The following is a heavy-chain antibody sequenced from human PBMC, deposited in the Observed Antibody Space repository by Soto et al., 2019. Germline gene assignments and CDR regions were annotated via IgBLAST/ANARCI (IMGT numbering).Heavy chain of an antibody. D-gene: IGHD6-13*01. J-gene: IGHJ6*03. CDR2: INHSGST. CDR1: GGSFSGYY. CDR3: ARGQKEEQQLVLGYYMDV. Sequence: SETLSLTCAVYGGSFSGYYWSWIRQPPGKGLEWIGEINHSGSTNYNPSLKSRVTISVDTSKNQFSLKLSSVTAADTAVYYCARGQKEEQQLVLGYYMDVWGKGTTVTVSS. V-gene: IGHV4-34*01.